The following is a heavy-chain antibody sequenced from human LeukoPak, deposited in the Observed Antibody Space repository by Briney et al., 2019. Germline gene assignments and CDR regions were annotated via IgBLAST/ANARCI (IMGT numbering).Heavy chain of an antibody. J-gene: IGHJ4*02. CDR3: ARGVPGLCGGDCYYYFDY. CDR1: GDSVSSNSAA. CDR2: TYYRSKWYN. D-gene: IGHD2-21*02. Sequence: SQTLSLTCAISGDSVSSNSAAWNWIRQSPSRGLEWLGRTYYRSKWYNDYAVSVKSRITINPDTSKNQFSLKLSSVTAADTAVYYCARGVPGLCGGDCYYYFDYWGQGTLVTVSS. V-gene: IGHV6-1*01.